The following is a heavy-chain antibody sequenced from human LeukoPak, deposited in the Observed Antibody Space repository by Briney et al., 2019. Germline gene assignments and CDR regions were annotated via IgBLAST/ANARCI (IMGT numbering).Heavy chain of an antibody. V-gene: IGHV1-8*01. CDR2: MNPNSGNT. J-gene: IGHJ6*03. Sequence: GASVKVSCKASGYTFTSYDINWVRQATGQGLEWMGWMNPNSGNTGYAQKFQGRVTMTRNTSISTAYMELSSLRSEDTAVYYCARTGSIADDYNGYYYYYYYMDVWGKGTTVTVSS. CDR1: GYTFTSYD. CDR3: ARTGSIADDYNGYYYYYYYMDV. D-gene: IGHD5-24*01.